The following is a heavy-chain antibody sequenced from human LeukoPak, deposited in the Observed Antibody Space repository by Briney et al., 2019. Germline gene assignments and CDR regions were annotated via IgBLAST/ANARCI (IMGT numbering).Heavy chain of an antibody. CDR2: ISPSGGST. CDR1: GFTFSSYA. D-gene: IGHD1-26*01. J-gene: IGHJ4*02. Sequence: GGSLRLSCAASGFTFSSYAMSWVRQAPGEGLEWVSTISPSGGSTFYADSVKGRFTIFRDNSKNTLYLQMNNLRVDDTAVYYCAKDPYSGSPRGCDYWGQGTLVAASS. CDR3: AKDPYSGSPRGCDY. V-gene: IGHV3-23*01.